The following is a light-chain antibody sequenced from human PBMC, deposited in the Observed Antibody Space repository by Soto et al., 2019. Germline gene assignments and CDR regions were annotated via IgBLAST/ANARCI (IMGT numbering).Light chain of an antibody. V-gene: IGKV3-20*01. Sequence: TQSPVTLSVSTGERATLFCRASQSVSINLAWYQQNPGQAPRLLIYGASSRATGIPDRFSGGGSGTDFTLTISRLEPEDFAVYDCQQYRTFGQGTKVDIK. J-gene: IGKJ1*01. CDR1: QSVSIN. CDR2: GAS. CDR3: QQYRT.